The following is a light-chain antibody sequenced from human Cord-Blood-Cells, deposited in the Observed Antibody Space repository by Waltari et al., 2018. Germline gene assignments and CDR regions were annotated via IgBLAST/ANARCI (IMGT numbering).Light chain of an antibody. V-gene: IGKV1-39*01. CDR2: AAS. Sequence: DIQMTQSPSSLSASVGDRVTIICRASQSISSYLNWYQQKPGKAPKRLIYAASSLQSGVPSRFSGSGSVTDFTLTIRSLQPEDFATYYCQQSYSTPFTFGPGTKVYIK. CDR1: QSISSY. CDR3: QQSYSTPFT. J-gene: IGKJ3*01.